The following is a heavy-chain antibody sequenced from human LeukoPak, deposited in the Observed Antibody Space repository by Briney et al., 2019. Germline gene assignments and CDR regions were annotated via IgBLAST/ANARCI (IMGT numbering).Heavy chain of an antibody. CDR3: ARDQRSGSGLLEYYFDD. CDR2: ISSSSSYI. Sequence: GGSLRLSCAASGFTFSSYSMNWVRQAPGKGLEWVSSISSSSSYIYYADSVKGRFTISRDNAKNSLYLQMNSLRAEDTAVYYCARDQRSGSGLLEYYFDDWGQGTLVTASS. V-gene: IGHV3-21*01. J-gene: IGHJ4*02. D-gene: IGHD3-10*01. CDR1: GFTFSSYS.